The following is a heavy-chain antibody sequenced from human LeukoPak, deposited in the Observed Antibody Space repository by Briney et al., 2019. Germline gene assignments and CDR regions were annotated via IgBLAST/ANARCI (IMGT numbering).Heavy chain of an antibody. CDR1: GGSISSYY. J-gene: IGHJ4*02. CDR3: ARNDYDSSGDDY. V-gene: IGHV4-59*01. CDR2: IYYSGST. D-gene: IGHD3-22*01. Sequence: TTSETLSLTCTVSGGSISSYYWSWIRQPPGKGLEWIGYIYYSGSTNYNPSPKSRVTISVDTSKNQFSLKLSSVTAADTAVYYCARNDYDSSGDDYWGQGTLVTVSS.